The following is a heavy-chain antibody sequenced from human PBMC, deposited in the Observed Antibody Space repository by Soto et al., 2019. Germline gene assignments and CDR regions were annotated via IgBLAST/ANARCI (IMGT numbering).Heavy chain of an antibody. J-gene: IGHJ3*02. CDR1: GGSFSGYY. Sequence: TLSLTCAVYGGSFSGYYWSWIRQPPGKGLEWIGEINHSGSTNYNPSLKSRVTISVDTSKNQFSLKLSSVTAADTAVYYCARGRGEGLPDAFDIWGQGTMVTVSS. D-gene: IGHD3-16*01. V-gene: IGHV4-34*01. CDR3: ARGRGEGLPDAFDI. CDR2: INHSGST.